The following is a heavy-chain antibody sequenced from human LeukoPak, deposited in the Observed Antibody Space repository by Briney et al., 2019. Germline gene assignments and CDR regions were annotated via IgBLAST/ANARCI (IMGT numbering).Heavy chain of an antibody. Sequence: GGSLRLSCAASGFTFSSSAMSWVRQAPGKGLECVSTISGSGGSAYYADSVKGRFTVSRDNPKNTLYLQMNSLRAEDTAVYYCANFRSTSETNPLDYWGQGTLVTASS. CDR2: ISGSGGSA. CDR3: ANFRSTSETNPLDY. J-gene: IGHJ4*02. CDR1: GFTFSSSA. V-gene: IGHV3-23*01. D-gene: IGHD2-2*01.